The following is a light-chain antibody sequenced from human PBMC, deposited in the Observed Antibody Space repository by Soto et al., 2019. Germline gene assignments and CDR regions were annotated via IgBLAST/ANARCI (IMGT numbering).Light chain of an antibody. CDR3: QQSYDIPPT. V-gene: IGKV1-39*01. Sequence: DIQLPQSQVSLSASVGDRVTITCRASETISTFLNWYQQKPGKAPKVLTFAASSLQRGSPSGFSGSGSGTDVAITISGLQAEDVVTDYCQQSYDIPPTFGQGTKVDIK. J-gene: IGKJ1*01. CDR2: AAS. CDR1: ETISTF.